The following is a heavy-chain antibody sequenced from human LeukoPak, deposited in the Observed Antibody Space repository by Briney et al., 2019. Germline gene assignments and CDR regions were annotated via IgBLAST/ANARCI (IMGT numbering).Heavy chain of an antibody. D-gene: IGHD6-13*01. CDR3: ARAPYPRYSSSWYFDY. CDR1: GYTFTSYG. CDR2: ISAYNGNT. Sequence: ASVKVSCKASGYTFTSYGISWVRQAPGQGLEWMGWISAYNGNTNYAQKLQGRVTMTTDTSTSTAYMELSSLRSEDTALYYCARAPYPRYSSSWYFDYWGQGTLVTVSS. V-gene: IGHV1-18*01. J-gene: IGHJ4*02.